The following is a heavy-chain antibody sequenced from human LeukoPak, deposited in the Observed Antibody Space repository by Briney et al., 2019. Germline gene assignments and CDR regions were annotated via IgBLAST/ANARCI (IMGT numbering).Heavy chain of an antibody. J-gene: IGHJ4*02. CDR3: ARVTVGDYDYVWGSYDGGYFFDY. V-gene: IGHV4-38-2*01. D-gene: IGHD3-16*01. CDR1: GYSISSGNY. CDR2: IYHSGST. Sequence: SETLSLTCAVSGYSISSGNYWGWIRQSPGKGLEWIGTIYHSGSTYYNPSLKSRLTISVDASKNQFSLKLSSVTAADTAVYYCARVTVGDYDYVWGSYDGGYFFDYWGQGTLVTVSS.